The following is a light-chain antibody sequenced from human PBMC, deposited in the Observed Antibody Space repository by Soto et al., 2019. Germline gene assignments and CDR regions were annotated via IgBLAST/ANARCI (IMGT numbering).Light chain of an antibody. CDR2: EVT. Sequence: QSVLTQPASVSGSPGQSITISCTGTSGDVGGYNYVSWYQLPPGKAPKLILYEVTNRPSGVSDRFSGSKSGNTASLTISGLQAEDEADYYCSSYTSSTAYVFGTRTKVTVL. J-gene: IGLJ1*01. CDR1: SGDVGGYNY. CDR3: SSYTSSTAYV. V-gene: IGLV2-14*01.